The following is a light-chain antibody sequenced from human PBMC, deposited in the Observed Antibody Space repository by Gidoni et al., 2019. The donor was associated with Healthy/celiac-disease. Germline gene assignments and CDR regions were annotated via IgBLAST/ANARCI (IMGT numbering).Light chain of an antibody. J-gene: IGKJ2*01. V-gene: IGKV1-39*01. CDR1: QGISSY. CDR3: QQSYHTPYP. CDR2: AAS. Sequence: DSQITQSPSSLSASVGDRVTITCRASQGISSYLNWYQQKQGKAPKLLIYAASSLQSGVPSRFSGSESGTDFTLTIHSLQPEGFATYYFQQSYHTPYPFGQGTKLEIK.